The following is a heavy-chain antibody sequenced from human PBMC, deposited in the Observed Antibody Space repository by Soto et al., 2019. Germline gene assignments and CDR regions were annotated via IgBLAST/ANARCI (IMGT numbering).Heavy chain of an antibody. J-gene: IGHJ4*02. CDR1: GFTFSSYG. D-gene: IGHD5-12*01. Sequence: QVQLVESGGGVVQPGRSLRLSCAASGFTFSSYGMHWVRQAPGKGLEWVAVIWYDGSNKYYADSVKGRFTXSRXXSKXXXXXXXXXXXXXXTAVXYXARDGGATYLDYWGQGTLVTVSS. V-gene: IGHV3-33*01. CDR2: IWYDGSNK. CDR3: ARDGGATYLDY.